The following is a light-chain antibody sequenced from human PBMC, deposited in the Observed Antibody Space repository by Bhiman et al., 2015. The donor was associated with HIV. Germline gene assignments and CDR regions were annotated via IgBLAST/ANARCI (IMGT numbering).Light chain of an antibody. CDR2: QNN. Sequence: SYELAQPPSVSLSPGQTATITCSGDKLGEKFASWYQQKPGQSPILIIYQNNKRASGIPERISGSNSGDTATLTISGAQAMDEADYYCQAWDSTSIIFGGGTKVAVL. J-gene: IGLJ2*01. V-gene: IGLV3-1*01. CDR1: KLGEKF. CDR3: QAWDSTSII.